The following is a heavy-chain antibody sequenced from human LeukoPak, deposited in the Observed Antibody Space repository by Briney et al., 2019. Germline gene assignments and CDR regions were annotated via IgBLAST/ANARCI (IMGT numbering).Heavy chain of an antibody. D-gene: IGHD1-1*01. CDR2: ISWNSGSI. CDR3: AKGLWVQLDNSLDY. Sequence: GGSLRLSCAASGFTFGDYAMHWVRQAPGKGLEWFSGISWNSGSIGYADSVKGRFTISRDNAKSSLYLQMNSLRAEDTALYYCAKGLWVQLDNSLDYWGQGTLVTVSS. J-gene: IGHJ4*02. CDR1: GFTFGDYA. V-gene: IGHV3-9*01.